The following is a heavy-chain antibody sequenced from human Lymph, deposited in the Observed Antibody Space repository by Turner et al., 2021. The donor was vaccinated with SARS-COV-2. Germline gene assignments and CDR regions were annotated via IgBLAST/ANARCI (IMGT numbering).Heavy chain of an antibody. CDR3: ATAAGTGEFDY. J-gene: IGHJ4*02. D-gene: IGHD6-13*01. CDR2: ISGSGGST. V-gene: IGHV3-23*01. CDR1: GFSFSSYA. Sequence: EVQLLESGGGWVRPGGSLRLSGASSGFSFSSYAMSWVRQAPGKGLECVSAISGSGGSTYYADSVKGRCTISRDNSKNPLYLQMNSLRAEDTAVYYCATAAGTGEFDYWGQGTLVTVSS.